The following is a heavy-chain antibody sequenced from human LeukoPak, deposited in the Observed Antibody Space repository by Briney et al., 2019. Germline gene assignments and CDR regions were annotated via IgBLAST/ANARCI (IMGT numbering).Heavy chain of an antibody. D-gene: IGHD3-22*01. J-gene: IGHJ4*02. CDR1: GGTSNSHA. Sequence: SVKVSCRASGGTSNSHAISWVRQAPGQGLEWMGRIIPNLGTTNRAQNFQDRVTLTADKSTNTAYMELTSLTSDDTAIYYCATTNDGGGYQWGDFFDFWGQGTLVTVSS. V-gene: IGHV1-69*04. CDR2: IIPNLGTT. CDR3: ATTNDGGGYQWGDFFDF.